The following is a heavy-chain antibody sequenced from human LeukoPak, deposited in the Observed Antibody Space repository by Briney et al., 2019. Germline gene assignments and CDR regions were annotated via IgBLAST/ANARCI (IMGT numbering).Heavy chain of an antibody. V-gene: IGHV4-34*01. Sequence: PSETLSLTCAVYGGSFSGYYWSWIRQPPGKGLEWIGEINHSGSTNYNPSLKSRVTISVDTSKNQFFLKLSSVTAADTAVYYCARGVYIAAAQYGYWGQRTLVTVSS. CDR2: INHSGST. D-gene: IGHD6-13*01. CDR1: GGSFSGYY. J-gene: IGHJ4*02. CDR3: ARGVYIAAAQYGY.